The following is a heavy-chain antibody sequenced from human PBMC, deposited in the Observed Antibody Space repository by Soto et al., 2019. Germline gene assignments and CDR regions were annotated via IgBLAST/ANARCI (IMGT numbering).Heavy chain of an antibody. CDR3: AKTGKGYSSSYDY. J-gene: IGHJ4*02. D-gene: IGHD6-13*01. Sequence: GGSLRLSCAASGFTVSSNYMSWVRQAPGKGLEWVSVIYSGGSTYYADSVKGRFTISRDNSKNTLYLQMNSLRAEDTAVYYCAKTGKGYSSSYDYWGQGTLVTVSS. V-gene: IGHV3-53*01. CDR2: IYSGGST. CDR1: GFTVSSNY.